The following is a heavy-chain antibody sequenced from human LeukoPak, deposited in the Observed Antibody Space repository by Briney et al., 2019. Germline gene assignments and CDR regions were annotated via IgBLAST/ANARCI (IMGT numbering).Heavy chain of an antibody. CDR3: ARGFRASAVAPPYYYYYMDV. Sequence: SETLSLTCTVSGGSISSYYWSWIRQPAGKGLEWIGRTYTSGSTNYNPSLKSRVTISVDKSKNQFSLKLSSVTAADTAVYYCARGFRASAVAPPYYYYYMDVWGKGTTVTVSS. CDR2: TYTSGST. CDR1: GGSISSYY. D-gene: IGHD4-23*01. J-gene: IGHJ6*03. V-gene: IGHV4-4*07.